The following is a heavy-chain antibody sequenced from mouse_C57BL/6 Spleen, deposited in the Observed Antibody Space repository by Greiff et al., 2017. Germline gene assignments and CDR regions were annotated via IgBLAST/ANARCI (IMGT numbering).Heavy chain of an antibody. CDR1: GYTFTSYW. CDR2: IDPSDSET. D-gene: IGHD2-2*01. Sequence: VQLQQPGAELVRPGSSVKLSCKASGYTFTSYWMHWVKQRPIQGLEWIGNIDPSDSETHYNQKFKDKATLTVDKSSSTAYMQLSSLTSEDSAVYYCARAVRRAMDYWGQGTSVTVSS. J-gene: IGHJ4*01. CDR3: ARAVRRAMDY. V-gene: IGHV1-52*01.